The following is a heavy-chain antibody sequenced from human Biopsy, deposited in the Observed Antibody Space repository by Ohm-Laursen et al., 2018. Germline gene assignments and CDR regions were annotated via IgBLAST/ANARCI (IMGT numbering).Heavy chain of an antibody. V-gene: IGHV4-39*01. CDR1: GGSISSSTTYY. J-gene: IGHJ5*02. CDR2: IYNTETT. CDR3: ARHPTGFWFDP. Sequence: SQTLSLTCTVSGGSISSSTTYYWAWLRQPPGKGLEWIGSIYNTETTFYNPSLKSRVPIHVHTSTEQLSLKASSVTAADTALYFCARHPTGFWFDPWGHGTLVTVSS.